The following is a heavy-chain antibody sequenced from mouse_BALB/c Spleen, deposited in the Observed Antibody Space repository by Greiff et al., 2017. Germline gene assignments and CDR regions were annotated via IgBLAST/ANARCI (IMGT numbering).Heavy chain of an antibody. J-gene: IGHJ2*01. CDR2: IWAGGTT. V-gene: IGHV2-9*02. Sequence: VQGVESGPGLVAPSQSLSITCTVSGFSLTSYGVHWVRQPPGKGLEWLGVIWAGGTTNYNSALMSRLSISKDNSKSQVFLKMNSLQTDDTAMYYCARGGLRLRSYFDYWGQGTTLTVSS. CDR3: ARGGLRLRSYFDY. CDR1: GFSLTSYG. D-gene: IGHD1-2*01.